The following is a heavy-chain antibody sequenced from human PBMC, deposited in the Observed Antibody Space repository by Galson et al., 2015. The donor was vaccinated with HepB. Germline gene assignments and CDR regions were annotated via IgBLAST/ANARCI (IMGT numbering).Heavy chain of an antibody. CDR1: GFTFSSYS. V-gene: IGHV3-21*01. J-gene: IGHJ4*02. CDR2: ISSSSSYI. CDR3: ARGDDSSGYYPL. Sequence: SLRLSCAASGFTFSSYSMNWVRQAPRKGLEWVSSISSSSSYIYYADSVKGRFTISRDNAKNSLYLQMNSLRAEDTAVYYCARGDDSSGYYPLWGQGTLVTVSS. D-gene: IGHD3-22*01.